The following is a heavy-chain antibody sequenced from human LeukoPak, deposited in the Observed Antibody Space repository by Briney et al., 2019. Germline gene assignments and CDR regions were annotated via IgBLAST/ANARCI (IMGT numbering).Heavy chain of an antibody. Sequence: SETLSLTCTVSGGSIRSSYYYWGWIRQPPGKGLEWIGSIYDSGSTYYNPSLKSRVTISVDTSKNQFSLMLTSVTASDTAVYFCGGAATGTVGWFDSWGQGTLVTVSS. V-gene: IGHV4-39*01. CDR1: GGSIRSSYYY. CDR3: GGAATGTVGWFDS. J-gene: IGHJ5*01. D-gene: IGHD6-13*01. CDR2: IYDSGST.